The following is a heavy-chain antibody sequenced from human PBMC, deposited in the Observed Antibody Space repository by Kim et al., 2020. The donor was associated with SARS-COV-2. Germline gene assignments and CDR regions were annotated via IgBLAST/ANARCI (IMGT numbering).Heavy chain of an antibody. CDR2: ISAYNGNT. Sequence: ASVKVSCKASGYTFTSYGISWVRQAPGQGLEWMGWISAYNGNTNYAQKLQGRVTMTTDTSTSTAYMELRSLRSDDTAVYYCARDIPGIVVVPAAIAFSYYYGMDGWGQGTTVTVSS. V-gene: IGHV1-18*01. CDR3: ARDIPGIVVVPAAIAFSYYYGMDG. D-gene: IGHD2-2*01. CDR1: GYTFTSYG. J-gene: IGHJ6*02.